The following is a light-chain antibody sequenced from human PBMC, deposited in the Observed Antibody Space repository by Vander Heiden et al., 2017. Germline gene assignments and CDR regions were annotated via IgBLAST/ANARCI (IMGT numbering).Light chain of an antibody. CDR2: AAS. Sequence: DIQLTQSPSFLSASVGDRVTITCRASQGIAGHLAWYQQRSGKAPKLLIYAASTLQSWVPSGLSGSGSGTEFTLTISSLQPEDFATHYCQQFNSYPFTFSGGTKVEIK. J-gene: IGKJ4*01. CDR1: QGIAGH. CDR3: QQFNSYPFT. V-gene: IGKV1-9*01.